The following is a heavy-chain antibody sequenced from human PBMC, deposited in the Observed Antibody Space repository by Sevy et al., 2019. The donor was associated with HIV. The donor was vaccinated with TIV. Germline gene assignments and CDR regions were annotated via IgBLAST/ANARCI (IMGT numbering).Heavy chain of an antibody. CDR1: GYSFTSYW. CDR3: ASLHCSSTSCSGFDY. V-gene: IGHV5-51*01. D-gene: IGHD2-2*01. CDR2: IYPGDSDT. J-gene: IGHJ4*02. Sequence: GESLKISCKGSGYSFTSYWIGWVRQMPGKGLEWMGIIYPGDSDTRYSPSFQGQVTISADKSISTAYLQWSSLKASDTAMYYCASLHCSSTSCSGFDYWGQRTLVTVSS.